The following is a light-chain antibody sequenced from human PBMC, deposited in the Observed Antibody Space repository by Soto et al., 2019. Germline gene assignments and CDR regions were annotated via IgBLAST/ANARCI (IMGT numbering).Light chain of an antibody. CDR2: DIF. Sequence: EIVLTQSPGTLSLSPGERATLSCRASQSVSSSYLAWYQQKPGQAPRLVIYDIFTRATGVPARFSGSGSGTEFTLTISSLQSEDFAVYYCQQYNNWPLWTFGQGTKVDIK. CDR1: QSVSSSY. J-gene: IGKJ1*01. CDR3: QQYNNWPLWT. V-gene: IGKV3D-15*01.